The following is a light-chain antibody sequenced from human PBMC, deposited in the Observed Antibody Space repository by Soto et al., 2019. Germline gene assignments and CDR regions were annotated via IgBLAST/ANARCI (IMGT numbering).Light chain of an antibody. J-gene: IGKJ4*01. CDR1: QNINNY. Sequence: EIELTQSPATLSLSPGERATPSCRASQNINNYLAWYQQKPGQTPRLLIYDASTRATDIPARFSGSGSGTDFTLTISGLEPEDFAVYYCQQRVTWPGTFGGGTKVEIK. V-gene: IGKV3-11*01. CDR2: DAS. CDR3: QQRVTWPGT.